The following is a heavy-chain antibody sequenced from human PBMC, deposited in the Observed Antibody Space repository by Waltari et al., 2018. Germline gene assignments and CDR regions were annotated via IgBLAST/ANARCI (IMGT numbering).Heavy chain of an antibody. J-gene: IGHJ4*02. D-gene: IGHD3-3*01. CDR3: ARGITIFGVVDYYFDY. Sequence: QVQLVESGGGVVQPGRSLRLSCAASGFTFSSHGIHWFRQAPGKGLEWVAAIWYDGSNKYYADSVKGRFTISRDNSKNTLYLQMNSLRAEDTGVYYCARGITIFGVVDYYFDYWGQGTLVTVSS. V-gene: IGHV3-33*01. CDR2: IWYDGSNK. CDR1: GFTFSSHG.